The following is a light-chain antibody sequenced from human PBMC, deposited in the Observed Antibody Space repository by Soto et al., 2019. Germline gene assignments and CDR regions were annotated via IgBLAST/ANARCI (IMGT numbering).Light chain of an antibody. CDR1: HRVSSN. J-gene: IGKJ4*01. CDR3: QQYIRWPLT. Sequence: MTTPTETLSVADVETATLSWRASHRVSSNLAWYQQKPVEAPSLLIYGASTRATGTPARFSGSGSGTEFTLTISSLQSEDFAVYYCQQYIRWPLTFGGGTKV. V-gene: IGKV3-15*01. CDR2: GAS.